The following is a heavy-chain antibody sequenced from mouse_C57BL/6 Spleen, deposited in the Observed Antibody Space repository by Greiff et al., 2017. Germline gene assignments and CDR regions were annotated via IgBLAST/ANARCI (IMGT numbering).Heavy chain of an antibody. CDR3: ARSPFPRYFDV. CDR1: GYTFTSYW. J-gene: IGHJ1*03. V-gene: IGHV1-69*01. Sequence: VQLQQPGAELVMPGASVKLSCKASGYTFTSYWMHWVKQRPGQGLEWIGEIDPSDSYTNYNQKFKGKSTLTVDKSSSTAYMQLSSLTSEDSAVYYWARSPFPRYFDVWGTGTTVTVSS. CDR2: IDPSDSYT.